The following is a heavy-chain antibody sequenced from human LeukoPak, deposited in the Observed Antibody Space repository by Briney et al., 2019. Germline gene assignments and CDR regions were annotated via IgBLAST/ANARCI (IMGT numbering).Heavy chain of an antibody. Sequence: GGSLRLSCAASGFTFDDYVMHWVRQAPGKGLEWVSGISWNPGKIAYADSVKGRFTISRDDAKNSLYLQMNSLRAEDTALYYCVKDMGYYDGSDHIGGDDGFDIWGQGTMVTVSS. CDR3: VKDMGYYDGSDHIGGDDGFDI. J-gene: IGHJ3*02. CDR1: GFTFDDYV. V-gene: IGHV3-9*01. D-gene: IGHD3-22*01. CDR2: ISWNPGKI.